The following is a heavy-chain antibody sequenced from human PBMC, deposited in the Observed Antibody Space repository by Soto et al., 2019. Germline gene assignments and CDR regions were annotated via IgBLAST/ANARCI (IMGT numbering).Heavy chain of an antibody. Sequence: GGSLRLSCAASGFTFSIYGMHLVRQSPGKGLEWVAFISYDGSNKYYADSVKGRFTISRDNSKNMLYLQMNSLRAEGTAVYYCAKDRSEGIALAGPLDCWGQGTGVTV. CDR2: ISYDGSNK. CDR1: GFTFSIYG. J-gene: IGHJ4*02. V-gene: IGHV3-30*18. CDR3: AKDRSEGIALAGPLDC. D-gene: IGHD6-19*01.